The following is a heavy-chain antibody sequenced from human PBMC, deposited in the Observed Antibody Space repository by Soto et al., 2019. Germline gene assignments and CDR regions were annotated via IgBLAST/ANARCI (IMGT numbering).Heavy chain of an antibody. CDR2: IYYSGST. V-gene: IGHV4-59*01. D-gene: IGHD2-2*01. CDR3: ARDGGYCSSTSCYHRYYYYGMDV. CDR1: GGSISSYY. J-gene: IGHJ6*02. Sequence: SETLSLTCTVSGGSISSYYWSWIRQPPGKGLEWIGYIYYSGSTNYNPSLKSRVTISVDTSKNQFSLKLSSVTAADTAVYYCARDGGYCSSTSCYHRYYYYGMDVWGQGTTVTVSS.